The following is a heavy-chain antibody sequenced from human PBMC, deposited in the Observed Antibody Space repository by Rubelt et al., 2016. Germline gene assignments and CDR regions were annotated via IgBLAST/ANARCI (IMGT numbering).Heavy chain of an antibody. V-gene: IGHV3-23*01. J-gene: IGHJ4*02. D-gene: IGHD6-6*01. CDR3: AKDMDSSYNYFDY. CDR2: ISGTGDDS. Sequence: GQGLEWVSSISGTGDDSYYADSVKGRFTISRDYSKNTLYLQMNSLRAEDTAVYYCAKDMDSSYNYFDYWGQGTLVTVSS.